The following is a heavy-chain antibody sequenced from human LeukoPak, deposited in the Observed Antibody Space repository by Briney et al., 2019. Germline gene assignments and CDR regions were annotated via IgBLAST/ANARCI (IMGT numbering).Heavy chain of an antibody. CDR3: ARDTLGLLWFGELLPGPDY. CDR2: IKQDGSEK. D-gene: IGHD3-10*01. Sequence: GGSLRLSCAASGFTFSSYWMSWVRQAPGKGLEWVANIKQDGSEKYHVDSVKGRFTISRDNAKNSLYLQMNSLRAEDTAVYYCARDTLGLLWFGELLPGPDYWGQGTLVTVSS. J-gene: IGHJ4*02. V-gene: IGHV3-7*01. CDR1: GFTFSSYW.